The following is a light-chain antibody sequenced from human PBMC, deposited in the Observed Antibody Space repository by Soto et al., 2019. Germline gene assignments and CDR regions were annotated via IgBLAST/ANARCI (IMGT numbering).Light chain of an antibody. CDR2: DVT. Sequence: QSALTQPASVSGSPGQSITISCTGTDSDIGGYNYVSWYQHHPGKAPKFLIYDVTDRPSGVSNRFSRSKSGNTASLTISGLQAEDEADYYCSSYTRTATRVEFGGGTKLTVL. J-gene: IGLJ2*01. V-gene: IGLV2-14*03. CDR1: DSDIGGYNY. CDR3: SSYTRTATRVE.